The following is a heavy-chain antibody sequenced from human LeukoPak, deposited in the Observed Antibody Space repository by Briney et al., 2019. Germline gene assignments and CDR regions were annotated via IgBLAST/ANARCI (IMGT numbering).Heavy chain of an antibody. D-gene: IGHD3-10*01. J-gene: IGHJ4*02. CDR2: IYSSGST. CDR1: GGSISSGSYY. Sequence: SETLSLTCTVSGGSISSGSYYWSWIRQPAGKGLEWIGRIYSSGSTNYNPSLKSRVTISVDTSKNQFSLKLSSVTAADTAVYYCATTMAWGQGTLVTVSS. CDR3: ATTMA. V-gene: IGHV4-61*02.